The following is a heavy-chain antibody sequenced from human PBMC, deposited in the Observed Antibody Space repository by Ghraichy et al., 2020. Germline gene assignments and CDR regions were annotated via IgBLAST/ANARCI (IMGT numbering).Heavy chain of an antibody. V-gene: IGHV4-34*01. CDR1: GGSFSGYY. CDR2: INHSGST. J-gene: IGHJ4*02. D-gene: IGHD5-18*01. Sequence: SETLSLTCAVYGGSFSGYYWSWIRQPPGKGLEWIGEINHSGSTNYNPSLKSRVTISVDTSKNQFSLKLSSVTAADTAVYYCARGFGAVDTAMVVYFDYWGQGTLVTVSS. CDR3: ARGFGAVDTAMVVYFDY.